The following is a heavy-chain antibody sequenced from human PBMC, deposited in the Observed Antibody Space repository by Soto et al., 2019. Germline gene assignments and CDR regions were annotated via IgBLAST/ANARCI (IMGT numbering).Heavy chain of an antibody. CDR1: GYTFTSYG. V-gene: IGHV1-18*01. CDR2: ISAYNGNT. Sequence: ASVKVSCKASGYTFTSYGISWVRQAPGQGLEWMGWISAYNGNTNYAQKLQGRVTMTTDTSTSTAYMELKSLISDDTAVFYCVLYYDFWSGYYIRYNSDYWGQGTLVTVSS. CDR3: VLYYDFWSGYYIRYNSDY. D-gene: IGHD3-3*01. J-gene: IGHJ4*02.